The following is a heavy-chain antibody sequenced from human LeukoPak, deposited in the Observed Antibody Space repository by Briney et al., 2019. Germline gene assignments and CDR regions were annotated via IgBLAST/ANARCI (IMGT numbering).Heavy chain of an antibody. Sequence: RESLTLSCAASGVSFSSYDMSWVRQAPGKGLEWVGAIIGSGSSTYYADSVKRRFTISRHNSKNTLYLQMNTLRAQDTAVYYCAKDRAQQLILDFWGQGTLVTVSS. CDR1: GVSFSSYD. D-gene: IGHD6-13*01. V-gene: IGHV3-23*01. J-gene: IGHJ4*02. CDR3: AKDRAQQLILDF. CDR2: IIGSGSST.